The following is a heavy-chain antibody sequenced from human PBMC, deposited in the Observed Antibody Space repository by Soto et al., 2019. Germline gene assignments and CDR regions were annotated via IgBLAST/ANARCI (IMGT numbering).Heavy chain of an antibody. CDR3: ARLQSSLTPFDY. Sequence: GESLKISCKGSGYSFTSYWVSCVRQMPGKGLEWMGRIDPSDSYTNYSPSFQGHVTISADKSISTAYLQWSSLKASDTAMYYCARLQSSLTPFDYWGQGTLVTVSS. CDR1: GYSFTSYW. D-gene: IGHD4-4*01. J-gene: IGHJ4*02. CDR2: IDPSDSYT. V-gene: IGHV5-10-1*01.